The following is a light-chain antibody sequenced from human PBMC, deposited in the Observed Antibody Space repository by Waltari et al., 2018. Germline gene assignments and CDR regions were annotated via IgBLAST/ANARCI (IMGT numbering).Light chain of an antibody. V-gene: IGLV3-1*01. CDR1: KLGNQF. J-gene: IGLJ1*01. CDR3: QAWDSSTPV. CDR2: QDK. Sequence: SSELTQSTPVSVSPGQTARTPCSGDKLGNQFTSWYQQKPGQPPVLLICQDKRRPSGIPERFSGATSGNTATLTISGTLPVDEADYYCQAWDSSTPVFGSGTKVTVL.